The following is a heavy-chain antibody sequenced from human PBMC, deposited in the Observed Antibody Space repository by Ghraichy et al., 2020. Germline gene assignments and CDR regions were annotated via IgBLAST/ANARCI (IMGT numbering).Heavy chain of an antibody. V-gene: IGHV3-48*02. CDR2: ISSSSTI. J-gene: IGHJ6*02. Sequence: GGSLRLSCAASGFTFSSYSMNWVRQAPGKGLEWVSYISSSSTIYYADSVKGRFTISRDNAKNSLYLQMNSLRDEDTAVYYCARDLGNSYYDFWSGYYIAGSYGMDVWGQGTTVTVSS. CDR1: GFTFSSYS. D-gene: IGHD3-3*01. CDR3: ARDLGNSYYDFWSGYYIAGSYGMDV.